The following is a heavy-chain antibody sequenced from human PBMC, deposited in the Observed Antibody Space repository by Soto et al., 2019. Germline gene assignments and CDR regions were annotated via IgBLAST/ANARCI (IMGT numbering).Heavy chain of an antibody. V-gene: IGHV5-51*01. D-gene: IGHD3-16*01. CDR2: IYADDSDA. CDR3: ARVRGELVWPGWFDP. Sequence: PGASLKIFCEAAGYSFTNSWIGWVRQMPGRGLEWIAIIYADDSDAKYSSSFQGQVTISVDKSINTAYLQWSSLKASDTAMYYCARVRGELVWPGWFDPWGQGTLVTVSS. J-gene: IGHJ5*02. CDR1: GYSFTNSW.